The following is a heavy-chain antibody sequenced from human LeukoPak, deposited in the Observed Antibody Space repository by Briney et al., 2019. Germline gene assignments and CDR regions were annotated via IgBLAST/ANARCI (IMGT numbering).Heavy chain of an antibody. V-gene: IGHV4-59*01. CDR2: IYYSGST. J-gene: IGHJ4*02. Sequence: SETLSLTCTVSGGSISSYYWSWIRQPPGKGLEWIGYIYYSGSTNYNPSLKSRVTISVDTSKNQFSLKLSSVTAADTAVYYCARLSSCSGGSCYYGEPYFDYWGQGTLVTVSS. CDR3: ARLSSCSGGSCYYGEPYFDY. CDR1: GGSISSYY. D-gene: IGHD2-15*01.